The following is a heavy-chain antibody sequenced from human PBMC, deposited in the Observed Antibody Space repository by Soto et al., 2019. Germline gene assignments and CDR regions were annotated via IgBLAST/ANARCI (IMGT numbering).Heavy chain of an antibody. CDR2: ISAYNGNT. CDR3: ARDLGYWQQLSNCFDP. Sequence: QVQLVQSGAEVKKPGASVKVSCKASGYTFTSYGISWVRQAPGQGLEWMGWISAYNGNTNYAQKLQGRVTMTTDTSTSTAYIELRSLSSDDTAVYYCARDLGYWQQLSNCFDPWGQGTLVTVSS. V-gene: IGHV1-18*01. D-gene: IGHD6-13*01. CDR1: GYTFTSYG. J-gene: IGHJ5*02.